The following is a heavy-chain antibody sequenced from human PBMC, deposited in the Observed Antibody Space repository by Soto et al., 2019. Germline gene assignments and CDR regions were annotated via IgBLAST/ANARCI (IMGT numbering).Heavy chain of an antibody. V-gene: IGHV1-18*01. CDR3: ARLNYSPPYYSYFGMDV. D-gene: IGHD4-4*01. CDR2: ISAYNGNT. CDR1: GYTFTRYG. Sequence: QVQLVQAGAEVKKPGASVKVSCNAYGYTFTRYGISWVRHAPGQRLEWMGWISAYNGNTNYAQKLQGRVTMTTDTSTSTAYMELRSLRSDDTAVYYCARLNYSPPYYSYFGMDVWGQGTTVTVSS. J-gene: IGHJ6*02.